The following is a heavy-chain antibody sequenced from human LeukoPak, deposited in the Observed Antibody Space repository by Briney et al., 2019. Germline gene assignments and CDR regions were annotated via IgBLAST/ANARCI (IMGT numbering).Heavy chain of an antibody. CDR3: LRVVHSWDLGY. D-gene: IGHD3-3*01. CDR1: GFTSSSYW. V-gene: IGHV3-74*01. CDR2: INGARSTI. Sequence: GGTLRLSRAASGFTSSSYWMPWVRQAPGQGLVWVSHINGARSTIRSAGSAEARFTTPRDNAKHTPYVPMNCPSGEDPAGPFSLRVVHSWDLGYWSQGTLATVSS. J-gene: IGHJ4*01.